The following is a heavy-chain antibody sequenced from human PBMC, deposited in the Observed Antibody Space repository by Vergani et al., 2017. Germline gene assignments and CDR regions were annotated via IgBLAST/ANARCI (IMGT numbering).Heavy chain of an antibody. CDR1: GFTVNSNY. CDR2: IYSGDST. J-gene: IGHJ6*02. V-gene: IGHV3-66*02. CDR3: ARDQGNFGYKGLDV. Sequence: VQLVESGGGVVQPGGSLRLSCAASGFTVNSNYMNWVRQAPGKGLEWVSVIYSGDSTYYAGSVQGRFTISRDNSKNTVYLQMNSLKTEDTAMYYCARDQGNFGYKGLDVWGQGTTVTVSS. D-gene: IGHD2-2*02.